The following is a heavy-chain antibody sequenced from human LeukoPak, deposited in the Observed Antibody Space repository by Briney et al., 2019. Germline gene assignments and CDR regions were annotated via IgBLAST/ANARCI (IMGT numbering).Heavy chain of an antibody. CDR3: ARGGNYYGSTDYFDY. Sequence: GGSLRLSCAASGFTFSSYSMNWVRQAPGKGLEWVSYISSSSSTIYYADSVKGRFTISRDNSKNTLYLQMNSLRAEDTAVYYCARGGNYYGSTDYFDYWGQGTLVTVSS. D-gene: IGHD3-10*01. CDR1: GFTFSSYS. V-gene: IGHV3-48*01. CDR2: ISSSSSTI. J-gene: IGHJ4*02.